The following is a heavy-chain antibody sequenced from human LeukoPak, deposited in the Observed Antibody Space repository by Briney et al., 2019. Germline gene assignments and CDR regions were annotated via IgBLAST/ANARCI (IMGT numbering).Heavy chain of an antibody. Sequence: GGSLRLSCAASGCTFDDYAMHWVRQAPGKGLEWVSGISWNSGSIGYADSVKGRFTISRDNAKNSLYLQMNSLRAEDTALYYCAKDMDDSSGYDAFDIWGQGTMVTVSS. CDR2: ISWNSGSI. D-gene: IGHD3-22*01. CDR3: AKDMDDSSGYDAFDI. CDR1: GCTFDDYA. V-gene: IGHV3-9*01. J-gene: IGHJ3*02.